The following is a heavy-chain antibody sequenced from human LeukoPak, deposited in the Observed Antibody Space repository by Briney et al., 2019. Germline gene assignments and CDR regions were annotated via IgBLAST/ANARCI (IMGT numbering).Heavy chain of an antibody. CDR1: GGSFSGYS. D-gene: IGHD1-26*01. Sequence: PSETLSLTCAVYGGSFSGYSWTWIRQPPGKGLEWIGEINHSGSTNYNPSLKSRVTISVDTSKNQFSLKLSSVTAADTAVYYCASSDRWELQYYFDYWGQGTLVTVSS. CDR2: INHSGST. CDR3: ASSDRWELQYYFDY. V-gene: IGHV4-34*01. J-gene: IGHJ4*02.